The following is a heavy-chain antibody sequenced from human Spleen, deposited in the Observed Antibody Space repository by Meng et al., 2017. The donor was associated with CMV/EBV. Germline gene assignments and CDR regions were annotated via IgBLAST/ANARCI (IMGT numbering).Heavy chain of an antibody. CDR2: INPNSGGT. J-gene: IGHJ3*01. D-gene: IGHD4/OR15-4a*01. Sequence: ASVKVSCKASGYSFNDYYMHWVRQAPGQGPEWMGWINPNSGGTNYAQKFQGRVTMTRDTSISTAYMEVSRLRSDDTAIYYCARDPGSANTYDAFGVWGQGTMVTVSS. CDR1: GYSFNDYY. V-gene: IGHV1-2*02. CDR3: ARDPGSANTYDAFGV.